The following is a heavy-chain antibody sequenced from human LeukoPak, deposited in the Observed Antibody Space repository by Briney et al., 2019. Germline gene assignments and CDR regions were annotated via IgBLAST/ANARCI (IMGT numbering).Heavy chain of an antibody. J-gene: IGHJ6*03. V-gene: IGHV1-69*13. D-gene: IGHD2-2*02. CDR1: GGTFSSYA. CDR2: IIPIFGTA. Sequence: ASVKVSCKASGGTFSSYAISWVRQAPGQGLEWMGGIIPIFGTANYAQKFQGRVTITADESTSTAYMELSSLRSEDTAVYYCASCSSTSCYKVYYYMDVWGKGTTVTVFS. CDR3: ASCSSTSCYKVYYYMDV.